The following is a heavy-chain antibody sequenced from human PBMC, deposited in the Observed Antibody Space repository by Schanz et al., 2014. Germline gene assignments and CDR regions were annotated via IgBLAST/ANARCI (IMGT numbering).Heavy chain of an antibody. J-gene: IGHJ4*02. CDR3: ARDRGYCSGGSCLTFDY. D-gene: IGHD2-15*01. V-gene: IGHV3-33*01. CDR1: GFAFSVYG. CDR2: IWSDGSTK. Sequence: GQLLESGGGVVQPGRSLRLSCAASGFAFSVYGMHWVRQAPGKGPEWVAVIWSDGSTKYYADSVKGRFTISRDNSKNTLYLQMNSLRAEDTAVYYCARDRGYCSGGSCLTFDYWGQGTLVTVSS.